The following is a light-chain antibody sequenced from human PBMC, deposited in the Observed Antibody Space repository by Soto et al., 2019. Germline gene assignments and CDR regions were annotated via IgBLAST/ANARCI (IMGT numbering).Light chain of an antibody. CDR2: GAS. CDR1: QSVSSSY. V-gene: IGKV3-20*01. J-gene: IGKJ1*01. CDR3: QQYGSSPRGT. Sequence: EIVLTHSPGTLSLSPGERATLSFSASQSVSSSYLAWYQQKPGQAPRLLIYGASSRATGIPDRFSGSGSGTDFTLTISRLEPEDFAVYYCQQYGSSPRGTFGQGTKVDIK.